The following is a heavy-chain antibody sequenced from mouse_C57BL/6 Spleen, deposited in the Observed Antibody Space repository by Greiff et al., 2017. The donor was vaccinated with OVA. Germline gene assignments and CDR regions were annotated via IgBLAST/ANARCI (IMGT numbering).Heavy chain of an antibody. V-gene: IGHV1-62-2*01. CDR1: GYTFTEYT. CDR3: ARHERDYYGSSYGYFDV. CDR2: FYPGSGSI. J-gene: IGHJ1*03. D-gene: IGHD1-1*01. Sequence: QVQLKESGAELVKPGASVKLSCKASGYTFTEYTIHWVKQRSGQGLEWIGWFYPGSGSIKYNEKFKDKATLTADKPSSTVYMELSRLTSEDSAVYFCARHERDYYGSSYGYFDVWGTGTTVTVSS.